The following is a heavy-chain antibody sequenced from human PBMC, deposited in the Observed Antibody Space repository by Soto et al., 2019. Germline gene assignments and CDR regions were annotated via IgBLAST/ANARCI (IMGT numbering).Heavy chain of an antibody. D-gene: IGHD3-22*01. CDR2: INAGNGNT. J-gene: IGHJ4*02. CDR3: ARDGGTMMAPDN. CDR1: GYTFTSYA. Sequence: ASVKVSCKASGYTFTSYAMHWVRQAPGQRLEWMGWINAGNGNTKYSQKFQGRVTITRDTSASTAYMELSSLRSEDTAVYYCARDGGTMMAPDNWGQGTLVTVSP. V-gene: IGHV1-3*01.